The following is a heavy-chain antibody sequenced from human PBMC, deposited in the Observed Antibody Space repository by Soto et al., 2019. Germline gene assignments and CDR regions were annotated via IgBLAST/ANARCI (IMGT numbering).Heavy chain of an antibody. J-gene: IGHJ3*02. D-gene: IGHD6-6*01. Sequence: ASGKVSCKASGYTFTSYYMLWVRQAPGQGLEWMGIINPSGGSTSYAQKFQGRVTMTRDTSTSTVYMELSSLRSEDTAVYYCARDSSNPWDAFDIWGQGTMVTVSS. V-gene: IGHV1-46*01. CDR2: INPSGGST. CDR1: GYTFTSYY. CDR3: ARDSSNPWDAFDI.